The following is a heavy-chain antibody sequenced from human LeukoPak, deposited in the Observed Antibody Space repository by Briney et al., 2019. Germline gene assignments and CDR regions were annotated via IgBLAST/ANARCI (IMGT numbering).Heavy chain of an antibody. D-gene: IGHD3-22*01. J-gene: IGHJ4*02. CDR3: ASGVANYYDSSDYTFDH. V-gene: IGHV1-46*01. Sequence: ASVNVSCKASGYTFTNYHMHWVRQAPGQGLEWMGVINPTGGSTRYAQEFQGRVTMTRDTSTSTVYMEVSSLRSDDTDMYYCASGVANYYDSSDYTFDHWGQGTLVTVSS. CDR2: INPTGGST. CDR1: GYTFTNYH.